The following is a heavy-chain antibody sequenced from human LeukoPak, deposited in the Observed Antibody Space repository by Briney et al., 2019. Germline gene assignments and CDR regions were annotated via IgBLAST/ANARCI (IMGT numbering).Heavy chain of an antibody. CDR3: ARDCGGDCYPRYYYGIDV. CDR1: GGSLSRGGSS. J-gene: IGHJ6*02. CDR2: INYSGGT. V-gene: IGHV4-31*03. Sequence: SQSLSLSCTVSGGSLSRGGSSWGWIRHHPGKGLEWLGCINYSGGTYYNPSLRSRVTMSVDTSKNQFSLDLSSVTAADTAVYYCARDCGGDCYPRYYYGIDVWGQGTTVTVSS. D-gene: IGHD2-21*02.